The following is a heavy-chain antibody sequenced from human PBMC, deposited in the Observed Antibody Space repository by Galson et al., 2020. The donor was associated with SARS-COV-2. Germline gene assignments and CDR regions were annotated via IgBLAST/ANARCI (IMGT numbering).Heavy chain of an antibody. CDR2: ISSSSNYI. D-gene: IGHD3-22*01. Sequence: GGSLRLSCAASGFIFSSYSINWVRQAPGKGLEWVSSISSSSNYIYYADSVKGRFTISRDDARNSVFLQMNGLRAEDTAVYYCARPSHYDSSDFDYHYYPMDVWGQGTTVTVSS. J-gene: IGHJ6*02. CDR1: GFIFSSYS. V-gene: IGHV3-21*01. CDR3: ARPSHYDSSDFDYHYYPMDV.